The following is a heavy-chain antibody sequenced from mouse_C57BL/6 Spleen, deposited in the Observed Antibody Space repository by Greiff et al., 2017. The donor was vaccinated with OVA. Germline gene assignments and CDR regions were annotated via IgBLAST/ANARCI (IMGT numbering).Heavy chain of an antibody. Sequence: VQVVESGAELVKPGASVKISCKASGYAFSSYWMNWVKQRPGKGLEWIGQIYPGDGDTNYNGKFKGKATLTADKSSSTAYMQLSSLTSEDSAVYFCARGGGYAWFAYWGQGTLVTVSA. J-gene: IGHJ3*01. V-gene: IGHV1-80*01. CDR2: IYPGDGDT. CDR3: ARGGGYAWFAY. D-gene: IGHD1-1*02. CDR1: GYAFSSYW.